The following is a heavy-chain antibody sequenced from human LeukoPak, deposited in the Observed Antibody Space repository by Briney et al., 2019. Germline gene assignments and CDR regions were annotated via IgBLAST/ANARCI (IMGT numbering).Heavy chain of an antibody. CDR2: IYSGGST. CDR3: AGPGYNGYDAFDY. V-gene: IGHV3-53*04. Sequence: PGGSLRLSCAASGFTVSSNYMSWVRQAPGKGLEWVSVIYSGGSTYYADSVKGRFTISRHNSKNTLYLQMNSLRAEDTAVYYCAGPGYNGYDAFDYWGQGTLVTVSS. D-gene: IGHD5-12*01. J-gene: IGHJ4*02. CDR1: GFTVSSNY.